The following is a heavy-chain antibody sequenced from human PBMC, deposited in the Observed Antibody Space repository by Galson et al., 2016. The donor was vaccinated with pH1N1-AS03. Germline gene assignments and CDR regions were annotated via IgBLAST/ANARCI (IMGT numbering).Heavy chain of an antibody. CDR1: GGTFSSYA. CDR2: IIAMFGTA. CDR3: ARGANYDFWSGHDAFDI. Sequence: SVKVSCKASGGTFSSYAISWVRQAPGQGLEWMGGIIAMFGTANYAQKVQGRVTITADKSTSTAYMELSSLRSEDTAVYYCARGANYDFWSGHDAFDIWGQGTMVTVSS. V-gene: IGHV1-69*06. J-gene: IGHJ3*02. D-gene: IGHD3-3*01.